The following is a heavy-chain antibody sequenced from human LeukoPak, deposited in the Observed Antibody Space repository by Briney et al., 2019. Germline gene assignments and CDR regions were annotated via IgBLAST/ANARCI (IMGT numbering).Heavy chain of an antibody. CDR2: IYHNGNT. V-gene: IGHV4-59*01. D-gene: IGHD2/OR15-2a*01. CDR3: ARLLAYKSTWFDY. J-gene: IGHJ4*02. CDR1: GGSISTSY. Sequence: SETLSLTCTVSGGSISTSYWSWIRQPPGKGLEWIGYIYHNGNTNYNPSLKGRITISVDTSENQFSLKLNSVAAADTAVYYCARLLAYKSTWFDYWGQGILVTVSS.